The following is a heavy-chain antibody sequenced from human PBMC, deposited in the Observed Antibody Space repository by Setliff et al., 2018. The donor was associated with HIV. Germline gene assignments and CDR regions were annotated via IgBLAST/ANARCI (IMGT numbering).Heavy chain of an antibody. CDR3: ARDPYCSGDGCFRYYQH. J-gene: IGHJ1*01. V-gene: IGHV4-38-2*02. CDR2: IYPSGST. Sequence: SETLSLTCAVSGYSIRSGYYWGWIRQPPGKGLEWIGSIYPSGSTYYNPSIKSRVTISRDTSRNQFSLKLSSVTAADTSVYFCARDPYCSGDGCFRYYQHWGRGTLVTVSS. D-gene: IGHD2-15*01. CDR1: GYSIRSGYY.